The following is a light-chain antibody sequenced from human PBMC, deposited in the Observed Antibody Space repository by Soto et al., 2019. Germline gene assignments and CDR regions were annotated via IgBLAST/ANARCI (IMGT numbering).Light chain of an antibody. CDR2: DAS. Sequence: IVVTQSQATLSLSPGERATLSCRASQSVSSYLACYQQKPGQAPRLLIYDASNRATGIPARFSGSGSGTDFTLTSSRLEPEYFAVYYCQQRSTWLTFGGGTKVEIK. CDR3: QQRSTWLT. V-gene: IGKV3-11*01. CDR1: QSVSSY. J-gene: IGKJ4*01.